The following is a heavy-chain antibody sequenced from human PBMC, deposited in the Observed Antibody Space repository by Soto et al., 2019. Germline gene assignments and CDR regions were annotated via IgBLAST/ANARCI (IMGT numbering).Heavy chain of an antibody. D-gene: IGHD6-13*01. CDR2: ISGSDGST. CDR1: GFTFSRYA. J-gene: IGHJ4*02. V-gene: IGHV3-23*01. CDR3: ARRSSSWYFDY. Sequence: EVQLLESGGGLVQPGGSLRLSCAASGFTFSRYAMNWVRQAPGKGLEWVSVISGSDGSTYYADSVKGRFTISRDNSKNTLNLQMNSLRAEDTAVYYCARRSSSWYFDYWGQGTLVTVSS.